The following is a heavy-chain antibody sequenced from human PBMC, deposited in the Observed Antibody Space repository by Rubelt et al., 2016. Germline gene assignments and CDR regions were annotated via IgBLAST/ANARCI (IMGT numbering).Heavy chain of an antibody. J-gene: IGHJ4*02. CDR2: ISYDGLKK. Sequence: VQLVESGGGVVQPGRSLRLSCAASQFNFETYTMHWVRQAPGKGLEWVAFISYDGLKKDLTDSVKGRFTISRANSRNTLYLQMNSLRPEDTAVYYCARKVGIYSSNYYSYFDSWGQGTLVTVSS. V-gene: IGHV3-30*04. D-gene: IGHD3-22*01. CDR3: ARKVGIYSSNYYSYFDS. CDR1: QFNFETYT.